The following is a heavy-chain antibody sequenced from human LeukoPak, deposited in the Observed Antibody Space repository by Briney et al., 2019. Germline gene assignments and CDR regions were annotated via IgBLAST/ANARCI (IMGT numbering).Heavy chain of an antibody. CDR2: IIPMFGTA. J-gene: IGHJ5*02. CDR3: AREKGYYGSGSYYKVLKYNWSDP. CDR1: GGTFSSYA. V-gene: IGHV1-69*05. Sequence: ASVKVSCKASGGTFSSYAISWVRQAPGQGLEWMGGIIPMFGTANYAQKFQGRVTITTDESTSTAYMELSSLRSEDTAVYYCAREKGYYGSGSYYKVLKYNWSDPWGQGTLVTVSS. D-gene: IGHD3-10*01.